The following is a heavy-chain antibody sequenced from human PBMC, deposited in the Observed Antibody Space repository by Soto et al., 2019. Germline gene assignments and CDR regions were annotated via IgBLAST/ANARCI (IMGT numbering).Heavy chain of an antibody. J-gene: IGHJ4*02. CDR1: EFTFSSYD. CDR3: AKSLLSTSWYGLHDY. D-gene: IGHD6-13*01. CDR2: ISGSGGRT. V-gene: IGHV3-23*01. Sequence: GSLRLSGAASEFTFSSYDMSWVRQAPGKGLEWVSAISGSGGRTYYADSAKGRFTISRDNSRNTLHLQMNSLRVEDTAVYYCAKSLLSTSWYGLHDYLSQGTLVTVSS.